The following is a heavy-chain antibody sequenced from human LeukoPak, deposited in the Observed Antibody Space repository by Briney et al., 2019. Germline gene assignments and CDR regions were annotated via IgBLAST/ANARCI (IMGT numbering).Heavy chain of an antibody. CDR1: GFTFDDYA. J-gene: IGHJ5*02. CDR2: ISGDGGST. D-gene: IGHD2-8*01. V-gene: IGHV3-43*02. Sequence: GGSLRLSXAASGFTFDDYAMHWVRQAPGKGLEWVSLISGDGGSTYYADSVKGRFTISRDNSKNSLYLQMNSLRTEDTALYYCAKGPRYCTNGVCYSGVFDPWGQGTLVTVSS. CDR3: AKGPRYCTNGVCYSGVFDP.